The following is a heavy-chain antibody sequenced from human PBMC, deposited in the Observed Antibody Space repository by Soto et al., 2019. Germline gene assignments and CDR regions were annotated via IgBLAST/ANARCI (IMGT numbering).Heavy chain of an antibody. J-gene: IGHJ4*02. D-gene: IGHD3-10*02. V-gene: IGHV3-30-3*01. CDR2: ISYDGSNK. Sequence: PGGSLRLSCAASGFTFSSYAMHWVRQAPGKGLEWVAVISYDGSNKYYADSVKGRFTISRDNSKNTLYLQMNSLRAEDTAVYYCARDYYYVLDYWGQGTLVTVSS. CDR1: GFTFSSYA. CDR3: ARDYYYVLDY.